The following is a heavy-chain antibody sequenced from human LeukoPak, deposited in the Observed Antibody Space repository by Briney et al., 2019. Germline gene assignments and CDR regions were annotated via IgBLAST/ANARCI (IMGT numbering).Heavy chain of an antibody. Sequence: SETLSLTCAVSGGSFSGYYWSWIRQPPGKGLEWIGEINHSGSTNYNPSLKSRVTISVDTSKNQFSLKLSSVTAADTAVYYCASHGFGELLSNWFDPWGQGTLVTVSS. D-gene: IGHD3-10*01. CDR2: INHSGST. V-gene: IGHV4-34*01. CDR1: GGSFSGYY. J-gene: IGHJ5*02. CDR3: ASHGFGELLSNWFDP.